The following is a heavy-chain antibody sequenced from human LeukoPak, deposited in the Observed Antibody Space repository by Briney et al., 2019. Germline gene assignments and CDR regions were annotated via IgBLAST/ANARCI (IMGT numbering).Heavy chain of an antibody. CDR1: GGSISSGSYY. D-gene: IGHD5-18*01. J-gene: IGHJ5*02. Sequence: SETLSLTCTVSGGSISSGSYYWSWIRQPAGKGLEWIGSIYYSGSTYYNPSLKSRVTISVDTSKNQFSLKLSSVTAADTAVYYCARNMVLDRSYGPWGQGTLVTVSS. CDR3: ARNMVLDRSYGP. CDR2: IYYSGST. V-gene: IGHV4-39*01.